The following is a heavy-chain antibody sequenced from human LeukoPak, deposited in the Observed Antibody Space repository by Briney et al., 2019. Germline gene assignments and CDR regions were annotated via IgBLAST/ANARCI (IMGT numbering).Heavy chain of an antibody. V-gene: IGHV3-74*01. CDR1: GFTFSSYW. CDR3: ARDRPEKYYDSSGYLNY. J-gene: IGHJ4*02. Sequence: GGSLRLSCAASGFTFSSYWMHWVRQAPGKGLLWVSRINSDGSSTNYADSVKGRFTISRDNAKNTLYLQMNSLRAEDTAVYYCARDRPEKYYDSSGYLNYWGQGTLVTVSS. D-gene: IGHD3-22*01. CDR2: INSDGSST.